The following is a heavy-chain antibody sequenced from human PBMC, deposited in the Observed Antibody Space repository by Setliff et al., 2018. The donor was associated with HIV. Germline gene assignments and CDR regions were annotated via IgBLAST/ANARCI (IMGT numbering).Heavy chain of an antibody. D-gene: IGHD2-8*01. J-gene: IGHJ4*02. Sequence: SETLFLTCTVSGGSISTSRYYWGWIRQPPGKGLEYIGGIFYSGSAYYNPSLKSRVTISVDTSKNQLSLKLSSVTAADTAVYYCARLKLSGVIDYWGQGTLVTVSS. V-gene: IGHV4-39*01. CDR2: IFYSGSA. CDR3: ARLKLSGVIDY. CDR1: GGSISTSRYY.